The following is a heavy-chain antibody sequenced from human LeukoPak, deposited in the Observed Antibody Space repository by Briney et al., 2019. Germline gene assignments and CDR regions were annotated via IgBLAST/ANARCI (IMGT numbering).Heavy chain of an antibody. CDR3: ASPTAAHSSGYKASMGAFDI. D-gene: IGHD3-22*01. CDR2: IKQDGSEK. J-gene: IGHJ3*02. Sequence: GGSLRLSCAASGFTFSSYWMSWVRQAPGKGLEWVANIKQDGSEKYYVDSVKGRFTISRDNAKNSLYLQMNSLRAEDTAVYYCASPTAAHSSGYKASMGAFDIWGQGTMVTVSS. V-gene: IGHV3-7*01. CDR1: GFTFSSYW.